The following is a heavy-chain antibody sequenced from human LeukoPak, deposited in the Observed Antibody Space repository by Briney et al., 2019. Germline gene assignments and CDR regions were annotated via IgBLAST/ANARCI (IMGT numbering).Heavy chain of an antibody. CDR2: INPSGGST. Sequence: ASVKVSCKASGYTFTSYHIPWVRQAPGQGLEWMGIINPSGGSTNYAQKFQGRVTMTRDTSTSTVYMELSSLRSEETAVYYCAREAWNDIDYWGQGTLVTVSS. CDR1: GYTFTSYH. V-gene: IGHV1-46*01. J-gene: IGHJ4*02. CDR3: AREAWNDIDY. D-gene: IGHD1-1*01.